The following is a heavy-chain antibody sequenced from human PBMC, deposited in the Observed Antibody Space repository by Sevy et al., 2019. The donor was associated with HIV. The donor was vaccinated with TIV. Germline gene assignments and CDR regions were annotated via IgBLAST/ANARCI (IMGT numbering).Heavy chain of an antibody. CDR1: GLTVSSNF. CDR3: AKCLAALPGYYYGVDV. J-gene: IGHJ6*02. CDR2: IYIGGST. Sequence: GESLKISCAASGLTVSSNFMSWVRQAPGKGLEWVSVIYIGGSTYYADSVKGRFTISRDNSKNTLYLQMNSLRAEDTAVYFCAKCLAALPGYYYGVDVWGQGTTVTVSS. D-gene: IGHD6-6*01. V-gene: IGHV3-53*01.